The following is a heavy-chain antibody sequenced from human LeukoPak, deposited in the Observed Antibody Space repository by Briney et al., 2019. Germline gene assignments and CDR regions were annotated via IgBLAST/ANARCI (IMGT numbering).Heavy chain of an antibody. CDR3: ARPYSSSWSINVDAFDI. CDR2: IYYSGST. Sequence: TSETLSLTCTVSGGSISSSSYYWGWIRQPPGKGLERIGSIYYSGSTYYNPSLKSRVTISVDTSKNQFSLKLSSVTAADTAVYYCARPYSSSWSINVDAFDIWGQGTMVTVSS. V-gene: IGHV4-39*01. J-gene: IGHJ3*02. CDR1: GGSISSSSYY. D-gene: IGHD6-13*01.